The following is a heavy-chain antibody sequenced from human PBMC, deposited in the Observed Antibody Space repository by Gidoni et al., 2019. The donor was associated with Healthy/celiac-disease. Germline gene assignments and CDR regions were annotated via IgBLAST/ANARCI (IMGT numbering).Heavy chain of an antibody. Sequence: EWIGYIYYSGSTNYNPSLKSRVTISVDTSKNQFSLKLSSVTAADTAVYYCARHDARYFDWFVYDPWGQGTLVTVPS. D-gene: IGHD3-9*01. CDR3: ARHDARYFDWFVYDP. CDR2: IYYSGST. V-gene: IGHV4-59*08. J-gene: IGHJ5*02.